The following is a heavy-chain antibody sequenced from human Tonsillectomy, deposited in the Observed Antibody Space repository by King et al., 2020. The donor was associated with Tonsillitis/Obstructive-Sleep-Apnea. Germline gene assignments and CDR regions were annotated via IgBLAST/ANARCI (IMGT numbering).Heavy chain of an antibody. D-gene: IGHD3-3*01. Sequence: QLVQSGAEVKKPGASVKGSCKASGYTFTSYYMHWVRQAPGQGLEWMGIINPSGGSTSYAQKFQGRVTMTRDTSTSTVYMELSSLRSEDTAVYYCARDESNYDFWSGLNIYYYYMDVWGKGTTVTVSS. CDR1: GYTFTSYY. J-gene: IGHJ6*03. V-gene: IGHV1-46*01. CDR2: INPSGGST. CDR3: ARDESNYDFWSGLNIYYYYMDV.